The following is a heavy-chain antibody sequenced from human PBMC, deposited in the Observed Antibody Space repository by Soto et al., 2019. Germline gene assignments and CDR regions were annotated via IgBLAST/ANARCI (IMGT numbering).Heavy chain of an antibody. CDR3: AADTSHCELWTGFENYYYYGMGV. D-gene: IGHD3-3*01. V-gene: IGHV1-58*01. J-gene: IGHJ6*02. CDR2: IVVGSSNT. CDR1: GFTFTNSA. Sequence: SVKVSCKASGFTFTNSAVQWVRQARGQRLEWIGWIVVGSSNTKYAQKFQERVTITRDMSTSTAYMELSSLRSEDTAVYYCAADTSHCELWTGFENYYYYGMGVWGQGTTVTVSS.